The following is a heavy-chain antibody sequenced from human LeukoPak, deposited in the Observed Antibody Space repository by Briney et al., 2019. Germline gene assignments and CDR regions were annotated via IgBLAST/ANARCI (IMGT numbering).Heavy chain of an antibody. CDR2: IYYSGST. Sequence: PSQTLSLTCTVSGGSISSGGYYWSWIRQHPGKGLEWTGYIYYSGSTYYNPSLKSRVTISVDTSKNQFSLKLSSVTAADTAVYYCARGRYYGSGSNDPYYFDYWGQGTLVTVSS. CDR1: GGSISSGGYY. D-gene: IGHD3-10*01. CDR3: ARGRYYGSGSNDPYYFDY. V-gene: IGHV4-31*03. J-gene: IGHJ4*02.